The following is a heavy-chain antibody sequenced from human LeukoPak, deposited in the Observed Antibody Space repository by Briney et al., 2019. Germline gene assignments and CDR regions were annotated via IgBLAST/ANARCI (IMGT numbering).Heavy chain of an antibody. J-gene: IGHJ4*02. D-gene: IGHD2-2*01. V-gene: IGHV3-30*18. CDR3: AKGYCSSTSCYPEAPSDY. CDR1: GFTFSNYG. CDR2: ISYDGNSK. Sequence: GRSLRLSCAASGFTFSNYGMHWVRQAPGKGLAWVAVISYDGNSKYYVDSVKGLFTISRDNSKNTLYLEMNSLRAEDTAVYYCAKGYCSSTSCYPEAPSDYWGQGTLVTVSS.